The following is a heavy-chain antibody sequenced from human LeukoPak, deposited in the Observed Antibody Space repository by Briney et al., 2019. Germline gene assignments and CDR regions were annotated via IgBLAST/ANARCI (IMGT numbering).Heavy chain of an antibody. CDR1: GFTFSSYW. Sequence: GGSLRLSCAASGFTFSSYWMHWVRQTPRKGLEWAANIKPDGGEQSLADSVKGRFTISRDNAERSLFLQMTGLRAEDTATYFCARAQNGALDIWGRGTDVTVSS. CDR3: ARAQNGALDI. J-gene: IGHJ3*02. CDR2: IKPDGGEQ. D-gene: IGHD3-10*01. V-gene: IGHV3-7*01.